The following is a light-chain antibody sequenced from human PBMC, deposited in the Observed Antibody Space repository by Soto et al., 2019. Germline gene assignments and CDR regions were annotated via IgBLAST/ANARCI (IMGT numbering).Light chain of an antibody. Sequence: QSALTQPRSVSGSPGQSVTISCTGTSSDVGVYNYVSWYQHHPGKAPKLMIYDVTKRPSGVRDRFSASKSGNTASLTISGLQAEDEADYYCCSYAGSYTYVFGTGTKVTVL. CDR1: SSDVGVYNY. J-gene: IGLJ1*01. CDR3: CSYAGSYTYV. V-gene: IGLV2-11*01. CDR2: DVT.